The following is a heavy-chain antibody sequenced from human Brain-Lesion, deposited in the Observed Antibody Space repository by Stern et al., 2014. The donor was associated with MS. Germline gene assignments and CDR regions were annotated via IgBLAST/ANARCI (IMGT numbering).Heavy chain of an antibody. CDR3: ATLSPGAGGNYYRHFDY. Sequence: VQLVESGAEVKKPGASVKVSCKVSGYTLTELSMHWVRQAPRKGLEWMGGFDPEDGETIDAQKFQGGVSMTEDASTDTAYMELSSLRSEDTAVYYCATLSPGAGGNYYRHFDYWGQGTLVTVSS. J-gene: IGHJ4*02. CDR1: GYTLTELS. CDR2: FDPEDGET. D-gene: IGHD1-26*01. V-gene: IGHV1-24*01.